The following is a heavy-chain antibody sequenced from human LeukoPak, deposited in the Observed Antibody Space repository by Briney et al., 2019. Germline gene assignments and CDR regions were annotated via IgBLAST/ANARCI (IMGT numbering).Heavy chain of an antibody. D-gene: IGHD6-19*01. V-gene: IGHV1-2*02. Sequence: GASVKVSCKDSGYTFTGYYMHGVGQAPGEGLEWRGWINPNSGGTNYAQTFQGRVTMTRDTSISTAYMQLSRLRSDDTAVYYCARPGATTGYSTGWYSYWGQGTLVTVSS. J-gene: IGHJ4*02. CDR2: INPNSGGT. CDR3: ARPGATTGYSTGWYSY. CDR1: GYTFTGYY.